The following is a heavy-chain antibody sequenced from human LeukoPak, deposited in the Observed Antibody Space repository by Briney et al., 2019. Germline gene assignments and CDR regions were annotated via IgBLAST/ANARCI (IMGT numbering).Heavy chain of an antibody. CDR2: IFGNGVTT. J-gene: IGHJ5*01. CDR1: GFTFSNFG. D-gene: IGHD6-6*01. V-gene: IGHV3-23*01. Sequence: GSLRLSCAASGFTFSNFGMSWVRQAPGKGLEWVSAIFGNGVTTYYADSVKGRFIISRDNSQNRLFLQVNSLRVEDTAVYYCAKGLGEFASAPDSWGQGTLVTVSS. CDR3: AKGLGEFASAPDS.